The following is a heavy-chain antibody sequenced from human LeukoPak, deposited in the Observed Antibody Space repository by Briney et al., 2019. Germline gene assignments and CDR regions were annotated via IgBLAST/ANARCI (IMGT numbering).Heavy chain of an antibody. D-gene: IGHD6-19*01. CDR2: ISGSGGST. CDR3: AKGSKDSGWFAEYFQH. CDR1: GFTFSSYA. J-gene: IGHJ1*01. V-gene: IGHV3-23*01. Sequence: GGSLRLSCAASGFTFSSYAMSWVRQAPGKGLEWVSAISGSGGSTYYADSVKGRFTISRDNSKNTLYPQMNSLRAEDTAVYYCAKGSKDSGWFAEYFQHWGQGTLVTVSS.